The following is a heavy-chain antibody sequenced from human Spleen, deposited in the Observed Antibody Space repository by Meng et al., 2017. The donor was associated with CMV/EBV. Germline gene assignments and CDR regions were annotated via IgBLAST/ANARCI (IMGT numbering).Heavy chain of an antibody. CDR1: GDSISSYY. V-gene: IGHV4-59*01. J-gene: IGHJ3*02. D-gene: IGHD3-3*01. Sequence: GSLRLSCSVSGDSISSYYWSWIRQPPGKGLEWLGYISYSGSTNYNPSLKSRVTISVDTSKNQFSLKLTSVTAADTAVYYCARVKYYEFWSGYYPLLDASDIWGQGTMVTVSS. CDR2: ISYSGST. CDR3: ARVKYYEFWSGYYPLLDASDI.